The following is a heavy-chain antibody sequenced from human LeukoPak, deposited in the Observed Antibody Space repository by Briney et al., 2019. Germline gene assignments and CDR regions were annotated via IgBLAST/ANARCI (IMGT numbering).Heavy chain of an antibody. CDR1: GGSISSYY. Sequence: PSETLSLTCTVSGGSISSYYWSWIRQSPGKGLEWIGYISYCGSTNYNPSLKSRVTISLDTSKNQSSTRLRSVAAADTAVYCCARTVGATSTSFDYWGQGTLVTVSS. J-gene: IGHJ4*02. CDR2: ISYCGST. V-gene: IGHV4-59*08. D-gene: IGHD1-26*01. CDR3: ARTVGATSTSFDY.